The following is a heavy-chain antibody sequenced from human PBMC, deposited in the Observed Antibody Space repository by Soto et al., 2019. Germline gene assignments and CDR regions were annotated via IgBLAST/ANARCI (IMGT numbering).Heavy chain of an antibody. D-gene: IGHD2-8*01. CDR1: GFSFSSYD. Sequence: EVQLVESGGALVQPGGSLRLSCAASGFSFSSYDMYWVRQATGKGLEWVSGIGIAGDTYYAASVKGRFAISRENAKNSLYLQMNSLRAGDTAMYYCVRGDCIEGACYGGGLDYYGMDVWGQGTTVTVSS. V-gene: IGHV3-13*01. CDR2: IGIAGDT. J-gene: IGHJ6*02. CDR3: VRGDCIEGACYGGGLDYYGMDV.